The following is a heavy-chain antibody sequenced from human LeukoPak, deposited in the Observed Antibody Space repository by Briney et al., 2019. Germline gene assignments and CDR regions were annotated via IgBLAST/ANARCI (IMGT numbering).Heavy chain of an antibody. CDR1: GGSISSGTYY. J-gene: IGHJ4*02. V-gene: IGHV4-61*02. D-gene: IGHD2-2*01. Sequence: PSQTLSLTCTVSGGSISSGTYYWSWIRQPAGKGLEWIGRIYSSGSTNYNPSLRSRVTISLDTSRNQFSLKLNSVTAADTAVYYCARHSTYCSSTSCYSDPSYYFDYWGQGTLVTVSS. CDR3: ARHSTYCSSTSCYSDPSYYFDY. CDR2: IYSSGST.